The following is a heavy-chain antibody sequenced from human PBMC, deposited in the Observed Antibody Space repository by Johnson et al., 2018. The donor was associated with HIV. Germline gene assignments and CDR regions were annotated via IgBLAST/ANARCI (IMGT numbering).Heavy chain of an antibody. D-gene: IGHD1-26*01. CDR3: AKSYYEEERPMGVDAFDI. Sequence: VQLLESGGGLVQPGGSLRLSCAASGFTFRNYLMSWVRQAPGKGLEWVANIKQDGSEKYYVDSVKGRFTISRDNSKNTLYLQMNSLRAEDTAVYYCAKSYYEEERPMGVDAFDIWGQGTMVTVSS. J-gene: IGHJ3*02. CDR2: IKQDGSEK. CDR1: GFTFRNYL. V-gene: IGHV3-7*01.